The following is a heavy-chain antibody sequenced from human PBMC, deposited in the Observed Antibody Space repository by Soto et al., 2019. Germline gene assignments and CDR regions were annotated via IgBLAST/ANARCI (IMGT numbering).Heavy chain of an antibody. CDR3: ARHPPLWFGELRPSRGSVLYYYYVMDF. V-gene: IGHV4-39*01. CDR2: IYYSGST. Sequence: TLSLTCTLSGGSISSRSYYWGRIRQPPGKGREWIRSIYYSGSTYYNPSLKSRVTISVDTSKNQFSLKLSSVTAADTAVYYCARHPPLWFGELRPSRGSVLYYYYVMDFWGQGTTVTVS. D-gene: IGHD3-10*01. CDR1: GGSISSRSYY. J-gene: IGHJ6*02.